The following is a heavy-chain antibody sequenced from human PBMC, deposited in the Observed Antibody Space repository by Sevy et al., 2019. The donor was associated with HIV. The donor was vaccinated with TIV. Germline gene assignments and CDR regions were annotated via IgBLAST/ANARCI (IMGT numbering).Heavy chain of an antibody. CDR3: ARSISWYASFDS. CDR1: GRNFRNYA. V-gene: IGHV1-69*13. Sequence: ASVKVSCKASGRNFRNYAISWVRQAPGQGLEWMGGVIPMFETANYVQKFHGRVTITADESTSTAYMELSSLISEDTAIYYCARSISWYASFDSWCQGSLVTVSS. D-gene: IGHD6-13*01. J-gene: IGHJ4*02. CDR2: VIPMFETA.